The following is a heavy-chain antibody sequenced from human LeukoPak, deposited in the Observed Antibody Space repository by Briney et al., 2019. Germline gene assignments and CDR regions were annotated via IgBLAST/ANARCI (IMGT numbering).Heavy chain of an antibody. CDR3: AKSTVVTVPRGEFDY. D-gene: IGHD4-17*01. CDR2: ISGSGGST. J-gene: IGHJ4*02. Sequence: GGSLRLSCAASGFTFSSYAMSWVRQAPGKGLEWVSAISGSGGSTYYVDSVKGRFTISRDNSKNTLYLQMNSLRAEDTAVYYCAKSTVVTVPRGEFDYWGQGTLVTVSS. CDR1: GFTFSSYA. V-gene: IGHV3-23*01.